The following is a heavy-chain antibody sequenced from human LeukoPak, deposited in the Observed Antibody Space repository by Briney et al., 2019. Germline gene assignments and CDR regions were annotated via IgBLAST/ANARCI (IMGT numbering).Heavy chain of an antibody. CDR1: GFTFSSYA. J-gene: IGHJ3*02. Sequence: AGGSLRLSCAASGFTFSSYAMTWVRQAPGKGLEWISAISGSAYSTSYADSVKGRFTISGDNSKNTLYLQMNSLRAEDTAVYYCARNSSGFKLGDAFDIWGQGTMVTVSS. D-gene: IGHD3-22*01. CDR3: ARNSSGFKLGDAFDI. V-gene: IGHV3-23*01. CDR2: ISGSAYST.